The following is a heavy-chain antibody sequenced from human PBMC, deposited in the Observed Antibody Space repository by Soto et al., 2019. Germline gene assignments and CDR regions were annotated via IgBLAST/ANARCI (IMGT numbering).Heavy chain of an antibody. CDR3: ARSYDSSGYSWFDP. D-gene: IGHD3-22*01. J-gene: IGHJ5*02. CDR1: GGSISSYY. V-gene: IGHV4-59*01. Sequence: SETLSLTCTVSGGSISSYYWSWIRQPPGNGLEWIGYIYYSGSTNYNPSLKSRVTISVDTSKNQFSLKLSSVTAADTAVYYCARSYDSSGYSWFDPWGQGTLVTVSS. CDR2: IYYSGST.